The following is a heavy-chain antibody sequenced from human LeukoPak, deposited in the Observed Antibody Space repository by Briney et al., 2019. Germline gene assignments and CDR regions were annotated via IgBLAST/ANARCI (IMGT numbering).Heavy chain of an antibody. J-gene: IGHJ4*02. CDR1: GFIFNDYA. D-gene: IGHD4-17*01. Sequence: GGSLRLSCAASGFIFNDYAMSWVRQVPGKGLECVSVISASGGKTYYADSVKGRFTISRDNSKNTLYLQMNSLRDEDTAVYFCARATTTRTRFDYWGQGTLVTVSS. CDR2: ISASGGKT. CDR3: ARATTTRTRFDY. V-gene: IGHV3-23*01.